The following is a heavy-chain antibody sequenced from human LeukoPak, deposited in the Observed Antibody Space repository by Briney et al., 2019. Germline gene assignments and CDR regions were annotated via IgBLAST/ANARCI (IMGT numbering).Heavy chain of an antibody. CDR1: GGTFSSYA. CDR2: IIPILDIA. Sequence: ASVKVSCKASGGTFSSYAISWVRQAPGQGLEWMGRIIPILDIANYAQKFQGRVTITADKSTSTAYMELSSLRSEDTAVYYCARDLYYYDSSGSPIWGQGTMVTVSS. D-gene: IGHD3-22*01. J-gene: IGHJ3*02. CDR3: ARDLYYYDSSGSPI. V-gene: IGHV1-69*04.